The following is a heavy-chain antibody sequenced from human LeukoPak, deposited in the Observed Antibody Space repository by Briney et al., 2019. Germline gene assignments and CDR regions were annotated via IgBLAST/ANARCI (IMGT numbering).Heavy chain of an antibody. D-gene: IGHD3-16*02. CDR1: GFTFSSYW. Sequence: GGSLRLSCAASGFTFSSYWMSWVRQAPGKGLEWVANIKQGGSEKYYVDSVKGRSTISRDNDKNLLFLQMTSLRAEDTAVYYCARVGGRYSPLGYWGQGALVTVSS. V-gene: IGHV3-7*01. CDR3: ARVGGRYSPLGY. CDR2: IKQGGSEK. J-gene: IGHJ4*02.